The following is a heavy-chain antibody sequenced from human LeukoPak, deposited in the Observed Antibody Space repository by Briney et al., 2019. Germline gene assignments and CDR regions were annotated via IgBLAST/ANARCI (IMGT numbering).Heavy chain of an antibody. CDR2: INNDGSST. V-gene: IGHV3-74*01. Sequence: GGSLRLSCAASGFTFSSYWMHWVRQAPGKGLVWVSRINNDGSSTSYADSVKGRFTISRDNAKNTLYLQMNSLRAEDTAVYYCEMTAPYYYGMDVWGQGTTVTVSS. D-gene: IGHD5-18*01. CDR3: EMTAPYYYGMDV. J-gene: IGHJ6*02. CDR1: GFTFSSYW.